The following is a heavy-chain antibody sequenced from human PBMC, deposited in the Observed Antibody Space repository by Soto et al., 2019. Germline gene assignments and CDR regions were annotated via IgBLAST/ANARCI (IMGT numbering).Heavy chain of an antibody. Sequence: GASVKVSCKASEYTFTSYDINWVRQATGQGLEWMGWMNPNSGNTGYAQKFQGRVTITRDTSITTAYMELNSLPSDDTAIYYCTRGSFCGAERYRLKYHFDICGQGPLVTVYS. CDR1: EYTFTSYD. CDR3: TRGSFCGAERYRLKYHFDI. V-gene: IGHV1-8*01. J-gene: IGHJ4*02. D-gene: IGHD2-21*01. CDR2: MNPNSGNT.